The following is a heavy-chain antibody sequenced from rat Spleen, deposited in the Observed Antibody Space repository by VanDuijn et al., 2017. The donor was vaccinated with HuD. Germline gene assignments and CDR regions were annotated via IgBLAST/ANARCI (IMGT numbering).Heavy chain of an antibody. J-gene: IGHJ2*01. CDR3: TTGGD. Sequence: VQLKESGPGLGQPSQTLSLTCTVAGFSLTSYNVHWIRQPPGKGLEWVASISTSGGSTYYRDSVKGRFTISRDNAKSTLYLQMDSLRSEDTATYYCTTGGDWGQGVMVTVSS. CDR1: GFSLTSYN. D-gene: IGHD5-1*01. V-gene: IGHV5-19*01. CDR2: ISTSGGST.